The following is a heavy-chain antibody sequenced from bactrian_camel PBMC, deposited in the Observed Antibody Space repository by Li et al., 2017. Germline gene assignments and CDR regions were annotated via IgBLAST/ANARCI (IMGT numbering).Heavy chain of an antibody. CDR2: TIDKGGNT. J-gene: IGHJ4*01. V-gene: IGHV3S63*01. D-gene: IGHD5*01. CDR1: GYERNYYC. CDR3: AADYLWIGSCRDLPQYLN. Sequence: HVQLVESGGGSVQAGGALKLACVVSGYERNYYCMAWFRQAPGQEREGVATIDKGGNTVYADAVQGRFAVSQYDEKTTLWLRMTNLNPDDTAMYYCAADYLWIGSCRDLPQYLNWGQGTQVTV.